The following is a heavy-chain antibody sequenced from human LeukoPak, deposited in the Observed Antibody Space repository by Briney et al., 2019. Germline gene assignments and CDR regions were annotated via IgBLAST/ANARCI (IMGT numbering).Heavy chain of an antibody. V-gene: IGHV3-7*04. D-gene: IGHD3-22*01. CDR1: GFSISGFW. Sequence: GGSLRLSCAASGFSISGFWMTWVRQAPGRGLEWVANIREDGNVKYYVGSVKGRFTISRDNAKNSLYLQMNSLRAEDTAVYYCARTRTYSYDSSGHYYPTHFDYWGQGTLVTVSS. J-gene: IGHJ4*02. CDR2: IREDGNVK. CDR3: ARTRTYSYDSSGHYYPTHFDY.